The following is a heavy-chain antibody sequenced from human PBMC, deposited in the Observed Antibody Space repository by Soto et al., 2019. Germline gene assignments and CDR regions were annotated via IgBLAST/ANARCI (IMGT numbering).Heavy chain of an antibody. Sequence: QMQLVQSGAEVKKPGSSVKVSCKASGGTLSSFINYTINWVRQAPGQGLEWMGGIVPKVGTVNYAQKFQGRVTITADKSTGTAYMEVSSLRSEDTALYFCARRDTSGVLGYFDNWGQGTLVTFSS. CDR2: IVPKVGTV. V-gene: IGHV1-69*06. CDR3: ARRDTSGVLGYFDN. D-gene: IGHD2-15*01. CDR1: GGTLSSFINYT. J-gene: IGHJ4*02.